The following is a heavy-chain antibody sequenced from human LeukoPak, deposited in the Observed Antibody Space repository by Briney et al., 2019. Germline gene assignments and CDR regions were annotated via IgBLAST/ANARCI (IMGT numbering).Heavy chain of an antibody. CDR3: ASRGYSGYDPVDAFDI. CDR2: IYYSGST. V-gene: IGHV4-39*07. CDR1: GGSISSSSYY. J-gene: IGHJ3*02. Sequence: SETLSLTCAVSGGSISSSSYYWGWIRQPPGKGLEWIGTIYYSGSTYYNPSFKGRVTLSVDTSKSQFSLKLSSVTAADTAVYYCASRGYSGYDPVDAFDIWGQGTMVTVSS. D-gene: IGHD5-12*01.